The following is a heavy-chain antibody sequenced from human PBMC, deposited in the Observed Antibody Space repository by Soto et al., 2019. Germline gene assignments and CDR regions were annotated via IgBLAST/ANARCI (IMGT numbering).Heavy chain of an antibody. CDR2: INHSGST. J-gene: IGHJ3*02. D-gene: IGHD3-22*01. CDR3: ARGRSSGYYGRNAFDI. V-gene: IGHV4-34*01. Sequence: PSETRSPAGPLDGGDFSGCYWRWIRQPPGKGLEWDGEINHSGSTNYNPSLKRRFPISVDTSKNEFSLKLSSVTAADTAVYYCARGRSSGYYGRNAFDIWGQGTLVTVSS. CDR1: GGDFSGCY.